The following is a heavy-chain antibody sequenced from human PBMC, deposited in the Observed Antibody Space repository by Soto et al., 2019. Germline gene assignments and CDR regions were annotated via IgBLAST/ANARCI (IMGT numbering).Heavy chain of an antibody. CDR1: GFPFSSYG. Sequence: GGSLIVSCAAAGFPFSSYGMHWVRQAPGKGLEWVAVISYDGSNKYYADSVKGRFTISRDNSKNTLYLQMNSLRAEDTAVYYCAKDGRRYGDYDFFQHWGQGTLVTVSS. CDR3: AKDGRRYGDYDFFQH. D-gene: IGHD4-17*01. CDR2: ISYDGSNK. J-gene: IGHJ1*01. V-gene: IGHV3-30*18.